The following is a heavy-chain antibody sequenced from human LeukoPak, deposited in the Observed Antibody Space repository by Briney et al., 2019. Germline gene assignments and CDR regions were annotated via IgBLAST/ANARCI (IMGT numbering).Heavy chain of an antibody. V-gene: IGHV4-34*01. D-gene: IGHD3-10*01. Sequence: PSETLSLTCAVYGGSFSGYYWSWIRQPPGKGLEWIGEIYHTGSTNYNPSLKSRVTMSVDKSKNQFSLKLSSVTAADTAIYYCARDTGGRGRLDAFDIWGQGTMVTVSS. CDR1: GGSFSGYY. CDR3: ARDTGGRGRLDAFDI. CDR2: IYHTGST. J-gene: IGHJ3*02.